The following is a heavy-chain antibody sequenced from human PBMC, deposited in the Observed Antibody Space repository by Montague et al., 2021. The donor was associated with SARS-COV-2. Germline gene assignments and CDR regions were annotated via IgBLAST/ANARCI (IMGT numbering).Heavy chain of an antibody. D-gene: IGHD1-1*01. CDR3: TSGREGNYNVMDV. V-gene: IGHV6-1*01. J-gene: IGHJ6*02. CDR1: GDSVVWRHSG. Sequence: CAISGDSVVWRHSGADWISKCLKTGHARLGCTYYSSKRNNDYAVSVRGRVTINPDTSKNQFSLQLNSVTPEDTAIYYCTSGREGNYNVMDVWGQGTTVTVSS. CDR2: TYYSSKRNN.